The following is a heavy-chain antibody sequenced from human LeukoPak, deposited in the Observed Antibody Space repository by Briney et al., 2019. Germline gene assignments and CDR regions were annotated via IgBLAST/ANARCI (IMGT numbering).Heavy chain of an antibody. CDR3: ARGSSYGDY. J-gene: IGHJ4*02. D-gene: IGHD3-10*01. CDR1: GGSFSGYY. Sequence: SETLSLTCAIYGGSFSGYYWSWIRQPPGKGLEWIGEINHSGSTNYNPSLKSRVTISVDTSKNQFSLKVSSVTAADTAVYYCARGSSYGDYWGQGTLVTVSS. CDR2: INHSGST. V-gene: IGHV4-34*01.